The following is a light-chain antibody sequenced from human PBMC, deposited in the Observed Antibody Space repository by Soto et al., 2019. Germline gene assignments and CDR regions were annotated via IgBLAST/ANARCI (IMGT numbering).Light chain of an antibody. CDR1: QTISSW. Sequence: ILSPRTRCTRSAPVGDRVISTRRASQTISSWLAWYQQKPGKAPKLLIYKASTLKSGVPSRFSGSGSGTEFTLTISSLQPEHLAAYYFQQYNTHSWSFGLGITV. V-gene: IGKV1-5*03. J-gene: IGKJ1*01. CDR3: QQYNTHSWS. CDR2: KAS.